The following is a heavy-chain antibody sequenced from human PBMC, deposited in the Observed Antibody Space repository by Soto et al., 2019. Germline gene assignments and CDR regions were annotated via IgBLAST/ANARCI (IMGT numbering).Heavy chain of an antibody. Sequence: SETLSLTCTVSGCSISSYYWSWIRQPPGKGLEWIGYIYYSGSTNYNPSPKSRVTISVDTSKNQFSLKLSSVTAADTAVYYCARATSLHYGDYYGIYAFDIWGQGTMVTVSS. D-gene: IGHD4-17*01. V-gene: IGHV4-59*01. CDR1: GCSISSYY. J-gene: IGHJ3*02. CDR3: ARATSLHYGDYYGIYAFDI. CDR2: IYYSGST.